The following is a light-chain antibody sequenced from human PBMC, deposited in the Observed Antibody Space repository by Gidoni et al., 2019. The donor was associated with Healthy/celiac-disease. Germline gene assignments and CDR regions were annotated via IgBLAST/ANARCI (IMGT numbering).Light chain of an antibody. CDR1: SSNIVSNY. V-gene: IGLV1-47*01. CDR2: RNN. Sequence: QSVLTQLPSASAIPGQSVPISCSGSSSNIVSNYVYSYQQIPGTAPKLLIYRNNQRPSGFPDRFSGSKSGTSASLAISRLRSEEEADYYYSAWDDNLSGPQVVFGGGTKLTVL. J-gene: IGLJ2*01. CDR3: SAWDDNLSGPQVV.